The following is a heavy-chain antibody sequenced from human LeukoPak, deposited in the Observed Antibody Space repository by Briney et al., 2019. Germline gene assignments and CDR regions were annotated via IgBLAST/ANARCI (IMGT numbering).Heavy chain of an antibody. CDR1: GFTFSSYW. CDR2: IKQDGSEK. J-gene: IGHJ6*02. D-gene: IGHD6-19*01. CDR3: LTSGGWYGPRYYYYGMDV. V-gene: IGHV3-7*01. Sequence: GGSLRLSCAASGFTFSSYWMSWVRQAPGKGLEWVANIKQDGSEKYYVDSVKGRFTISRDNAKNSLYLQMNSLRAEDTAVYYCLTSGGWYGPRYYYYGMDVWGQGTTVTVSS.